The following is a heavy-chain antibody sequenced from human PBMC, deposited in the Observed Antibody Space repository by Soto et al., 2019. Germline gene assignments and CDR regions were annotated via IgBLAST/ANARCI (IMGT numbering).Heavy chain of an antibody. V-gene: IGHV3-48*02. Sequence: GGSLRLSCAASGFTFSSYNMNWVRQAPGKGLEWVSYISSSSSTIYYADSVKGRFTISRDNAKNSLYLQMNSLRDEDTAVYYCARYLDLPYYYYYGMDVWGEGTTVTVSS. J-gene: IGHJ6*04. CDR1: GFTFSSYN. CDR2: ISSSSSTI. CDR3: ARYLDLPYYYYYGMDV.